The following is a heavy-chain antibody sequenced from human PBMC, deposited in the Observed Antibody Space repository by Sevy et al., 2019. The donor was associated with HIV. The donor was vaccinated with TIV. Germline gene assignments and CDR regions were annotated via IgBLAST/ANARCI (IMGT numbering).Heavy chain of an antibody. CDR1: GYTFTNYY. CDR3: ARALGGLNVRWNYHYYMDV. J-gene: IGHJ6*03. V-gene: IGHV1-46*01. Sequence: ASVKVSCETSGYTFTNYYLHWVRQAPGQGLEWVGVINPNTGDGSYGQRFQDRVTMTRDTSTNSVYLHLHSLRSEDTAIYFCARALGGLNVRWNYHYYMDVWGKGTTVTVSS. D-gene: IGHD3-16*01. CDR2: INPNTGDG.